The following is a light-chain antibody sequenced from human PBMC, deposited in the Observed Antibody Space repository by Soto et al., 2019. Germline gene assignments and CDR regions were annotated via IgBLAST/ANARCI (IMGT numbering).Light chain of an antibody. CDR3: QQYNSYWYT. Sequence: DIPMTQSPSTLSASVGDRVTITCRASQSISSWLAWYQQKPGKAPKLLIYKASSLESGVPSRFSGSGSGTDFTLTISSLQPDDFATYYCQQYNSYWYTFGQGTKLEIK. CDR2: KAS. V-gene: IGKV1-5*03. CDR1: QSISSW. J-gene: IGKJ2*01.